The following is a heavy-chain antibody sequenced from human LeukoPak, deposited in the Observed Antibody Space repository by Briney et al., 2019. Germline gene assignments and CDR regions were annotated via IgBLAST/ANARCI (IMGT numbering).Heavy chain of an antibody. Sequence: GGSLRLSCAASGFTFSSYAMHWVRQAPGKGLEWVAVISYDGSNKYYADSVKGRFTISRGNSKNTLYLQMNSLRAEDTAVYYCARRAGGMDVWGQGTTVTVSS. V-gene: IGHV3-30*04. CDR3: ARRAGGMDV. CDR2: ISYDGSNK. CDR1: GFTFSSYA. J-gene: IGHJ6*02.